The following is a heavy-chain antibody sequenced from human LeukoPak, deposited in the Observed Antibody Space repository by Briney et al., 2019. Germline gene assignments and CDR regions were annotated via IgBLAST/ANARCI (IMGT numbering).Heavy chain of an antibody. Sequence: GGSLRLSCAASGFTFSSYSMNWVRQAPGKGREWVSSISSSSSYIYYADSVKGRFTISRDNAKNSLYLQMNSLRAEDTAVYYCAGGVLSDFDYWGQGTLVTVSS. CDR3: AGGVLSDFDY. D-gene: IGHD3-10*01. V-gene: IGHV3-21*01. CDR2: ISSSSSYI. J-gene: IGHJ4*02. CDR1: GFTFSSYS.